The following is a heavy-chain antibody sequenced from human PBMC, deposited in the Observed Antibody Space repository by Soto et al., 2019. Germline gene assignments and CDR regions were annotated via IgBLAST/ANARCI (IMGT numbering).Heavy chain of an antibody. CDR1: GGTLTKYD. CDR2: VSTSGNV. J-gene: IGHJ4*02. V-gene: IGHV4-4*07. D-gene: IGHD3-3*01. Sequence: PSETLALTCTVSGGTLTKYDWSWIRQPAGKGLEWIGRVSTSGNVVSKASLRSRLTMSVDTSKNQFSLRLTSVTAADTAVYYCARDNNGFWSLYPLAFDYWGQGALVTVSS. CDR3: ARDNNGFWSLYPLAFDY.